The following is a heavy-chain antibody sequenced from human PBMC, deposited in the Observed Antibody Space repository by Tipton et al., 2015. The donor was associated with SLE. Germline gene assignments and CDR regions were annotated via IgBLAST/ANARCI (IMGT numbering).Heavy chain of an antibody. J-gene: IGHJ4*02. V-gene: IGHV3-21*01. CDR1: GFTFSTYS. CDR2: TTGSGDFR. Sequence: SLRLSCAASGFTFSTYSMTWVRQAPGEGLEWVASTTGSGDFRYYADSLKGRVSISRDNAKKSLFLQLNSLGVEDTAVYYCARVDVLAAAGTIDFWGQGTLVTVSS. CDR3: ARVDVLAAAGTIDF. D-gene: IGHD6-13*01.